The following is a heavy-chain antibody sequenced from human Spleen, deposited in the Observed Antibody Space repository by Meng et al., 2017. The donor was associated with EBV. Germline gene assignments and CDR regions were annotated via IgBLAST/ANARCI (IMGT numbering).Heavy chain of an antibody. CDR1: GTTFSTDA. J-gene: IGHJ4*02. CDR3: ASESGRGFTPDY. Sequence: QVTLVTSGAGWKKLGSSGTVSCTTAGTTFSTDAVRWVRQAPGQVLEWMGGLIPVVDAPHYARKFQDRVSIFADESTSAHYMELSSLRSDDTAVYYCASESGRGFTPDYWGQGTLVTVSS. V-gene: IGHV1-69*01. D-gene: IGHD2-15*01. CDR2: LIPVVDAP.